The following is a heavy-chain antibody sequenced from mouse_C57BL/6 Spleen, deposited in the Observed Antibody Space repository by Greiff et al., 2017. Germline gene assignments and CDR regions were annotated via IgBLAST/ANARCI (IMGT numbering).Heavy chain of an antibody. D-gene: IGHD1-1*01. CDR1: GYTFTSYW. J-gene: IGHJ3*01. CDR3: ARLGYGSLAY. V-gene: IGHV1-64*01. Sequence: QVQLQQPGAELVKPGASVKLSCKASGYTFTSYWMHWVTQRPGQGLEWIGMIPPNSGSTNYNEKFKSKATLTVDKSSSTAYMQLSSLTSEDSAVYYCARLGYGSLAYWGQGTLVTVSA. CDR2: IPPNSGST.